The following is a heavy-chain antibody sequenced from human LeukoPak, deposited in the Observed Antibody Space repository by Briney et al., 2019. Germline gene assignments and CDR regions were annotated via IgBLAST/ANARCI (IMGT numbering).Heavy chain of an antibody. D-gene: IGHD1-7*01. V-gene: IGHV3-23*01. Sequence: GGSLRLSCAASGFTFSSYALTWVRQVPGKGLEWVSSMIISGGSTYYADSVKGRFTISRDNSKNTLYLQMNSLRVEDTALYFCARETKIDYWGQGALVTVSS. J-gene: IGHJ4*02. CDR2: MIISGGST. CDR1: GFTFSSYA. CDR3: ARETKIDY.